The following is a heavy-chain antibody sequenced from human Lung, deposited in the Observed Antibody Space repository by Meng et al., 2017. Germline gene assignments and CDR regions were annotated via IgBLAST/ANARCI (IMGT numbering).Heavy chain of an antibody. J-gene: IGHJ4*02. CDR2: TYYRSNWYY. Sequence: QVQLQQSGPGLVKPSQTLSPTCAISGDRVSTNSAAWNWFRQSPSRGLEWLGRTYYRSNWYYDYAVSVKGPISINPETSKNHFSLQLNSVTPEDTAVYYCARSQQWLDSWGQGTLVTVSS. D-gene: IGHD6-19*01. CDR3: ARSQQWLDS. V-gene: IGHV6-1*01. CDR1: GDRVSTNSAA.